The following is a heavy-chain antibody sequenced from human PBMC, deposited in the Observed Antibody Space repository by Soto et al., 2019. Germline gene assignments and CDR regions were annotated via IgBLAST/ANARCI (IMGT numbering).Heavy chain of an antibody. CDR2: IKQDGSEK. CDR1: GFTFSSYW. Sequence: GESLRLSCAASGFTFSSYWMSWVRQAPGKGLEWVANIKQDGSEKYYVDSVKGRFTISRDNAKNSLYLQMNSLRAEDTAVYYCAREEVYVGSSEDYWGQGTLVTVSS. J-gene: IGHJ4*02. CDR3: AREEVYVGSSEDY. D-gene: IGHD6-6*01. V-gene: IGHV3-7*01.